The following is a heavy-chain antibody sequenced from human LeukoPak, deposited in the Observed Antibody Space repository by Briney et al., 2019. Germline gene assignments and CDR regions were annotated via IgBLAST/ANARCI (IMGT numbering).Heavy chain of an antibody. V-gene: IGHV1-2*02. CDR3: ARGIRIAVTYFDY. Sequence: ASVTVSCKASGYTFTSYYMHWVRQAPGQGLEWMGWINPNSGGTNYAQKFQGRVTMTRDTSISTAYMELSRLRSDDTAVYYCARGIRIAVTYFDYWGQGTLVTVSS. D-gene: IGHD3-3*02. CDR1: GYTFTSYY. CDR2: INPNSGGT. J-gene: IGHJ4*02.